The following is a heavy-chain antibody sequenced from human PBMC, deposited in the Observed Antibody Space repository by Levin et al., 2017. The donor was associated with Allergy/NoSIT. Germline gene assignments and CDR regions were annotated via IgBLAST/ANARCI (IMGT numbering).Heavy chain of an antibody. J-gene: IGHJ4*02. CDR1: GFTFSSYA. Sequence: GGSLRLSCAASGFTFSSYAMHWVRQAPGKGLEWVAVISYDGSNKYYADSVKGRFTISRDNSKNTLYLQMNSLRAEDTAVYYCARPCSSTSCYVWGLAYWGQGTLVTVSS. V-gene: IGHV3-30-3*01. CDR3: ARPCSSTSCYVWGLAY. CDR2: ISYDGSNK. D-gene: IGHD2-2*01.